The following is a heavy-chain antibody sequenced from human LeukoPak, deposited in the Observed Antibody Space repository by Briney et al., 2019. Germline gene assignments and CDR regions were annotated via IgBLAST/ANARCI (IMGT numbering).Heavy chain of an antibody. Sequence: SETLSLTCTVSGGSISSYYWSWIRQPPGKRLEWIGHIYYSGSTNYNPSLKSRVTISVDASKNQFPLKLSSVTAADTAVYYCASRSSIWSGYQDTLYYFDSWGQGTLVTVSS. CDR1: GGSISSYY. D-gene: IGHD3-3*01. J-gene: IGHJ4*02. V-gene: IGHV4-59*01. CDR2: IYYSGST. CDR3: ASRSSIWSGYQDTLYYFDS.